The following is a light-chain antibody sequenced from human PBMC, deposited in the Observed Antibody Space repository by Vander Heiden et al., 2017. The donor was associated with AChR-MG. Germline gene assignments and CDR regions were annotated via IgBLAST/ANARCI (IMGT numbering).Light chain of an antibody. CDR2: GAS. CDR3: HQYNNWPPYT. J-gene: IGKJ2*01. Sequence: EIVMTQSPATLSVPPGARATLSCRASQSVSSNLAWYKQKPGQAPRLLIYGASTRATGIPARFSGSGSGTEFTLTISSLQSEAFAVYYCHQYNNWPPYTFGQGTKLELK. V-gene: IGKV3-15*01. CDR1: QSVSSN.